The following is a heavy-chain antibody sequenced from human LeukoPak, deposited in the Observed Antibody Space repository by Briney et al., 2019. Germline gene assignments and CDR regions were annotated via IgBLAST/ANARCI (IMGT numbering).Heavy chain of an antibody. J-gene: IGHJ4*02. CDR1: GYTFTSHD. D-gene: IGHD1-20*01. CDR2: IIPILGIA. Sequence: GASVKVSCKASGYTFTSHDISWVRQAPGQGLEWMGRIIPILGIANYAQKFQGRVTITADKSTSTAYMELSSLRSEDTAVYYCARSVGVTGNYFDYWGQGTLVTVSS. V-gene: IGHV1-69*04. CDR3: ARSVGVTGNYFDY.